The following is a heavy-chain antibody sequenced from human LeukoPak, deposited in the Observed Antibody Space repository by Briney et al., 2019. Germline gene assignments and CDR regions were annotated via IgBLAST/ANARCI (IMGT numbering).Heavy chain of an antibody. CDR1: GFTVSSNY. CDR3: ARGYYDSSGYITHDAFDI. D-gene: IGHD3-22*01. CDR2: IYSGGST. J-gene: IGHJ3*02. V-gene: IGHV3-53*01. Sequence: TGGSLRLSCAASGFTVSSNYMSWVRQAPGKGLEWVSVIYSGGSTYYADSVKGRFTIPRDNSKNTLYLQMNSLRAEDTAVYYCARGYYDSSGYITHDAFDIWGQGTMVTVSS.